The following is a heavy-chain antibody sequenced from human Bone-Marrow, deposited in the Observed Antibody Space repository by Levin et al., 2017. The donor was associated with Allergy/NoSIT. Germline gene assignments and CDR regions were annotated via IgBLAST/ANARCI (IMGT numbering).Heavy chain of an antibody. Sequence: GGSLRLSCAASGSTFSNYWMRWIRQAPGRGLEGVANIKTDGSEKYYVDSVKGRFAISRDNAKNSMYLQLNNVRAEDTGVYYCATAIRARSCYYCGPGTLVTVSS. D-gene: IGHD2-2*01. J-gene: IGHJ4*02. CDR2: IKTDGSEK. CDR1: GSTFSNYW. V-gene: IGHV3-7*01. CDR3: ATAIRARSCYY.